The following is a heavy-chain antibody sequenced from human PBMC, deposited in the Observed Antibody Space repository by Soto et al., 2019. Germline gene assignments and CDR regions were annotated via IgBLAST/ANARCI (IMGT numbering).Heavy chain of an antibody. J-gene: IGHJ4*02. CDR1: GYTFSNYG. CDR3: ARDDSGFSGSHYIDYFNY. Sequence: ASVKVSCKASGYTFSNYGISWVRQAPGQGLEWMGWINGGNGNTYYAEHFQGRVTITRDTSAGTVYMQLSSLTSEDTAVYYCARDDSGFSGSHYIDYFNYWGQGALVTVSS. D-gene: IGHD1-26*01. CDR2: INGGNGNT. V-gene: IGHV1-18*01.